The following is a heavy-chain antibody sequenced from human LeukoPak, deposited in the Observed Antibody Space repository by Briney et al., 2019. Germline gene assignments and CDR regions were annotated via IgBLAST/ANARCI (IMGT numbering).Heavy chain of an antibody. Sequence: SGTLSLTCALSGGSLHSSGWWTWVRPPPGKGLEWVGEISHTGSTKFNPSLQSLDIISGDLSKNPFSLNLPSVTAADTSVYFCARLGVYNRSPRAFDIWGHGTMVTVSS. CDR3: ARLGVYNRSPRAFDI. J-gene: IGHJ3*02. CDR2: ISHTGST. CDR1: GGSLHSSGW. D-gene: IGHD1-14*01. V-gene: IGHV4-4*02.